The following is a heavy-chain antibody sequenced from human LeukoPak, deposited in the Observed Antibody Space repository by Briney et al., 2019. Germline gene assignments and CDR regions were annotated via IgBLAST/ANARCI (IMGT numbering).Heavy chain of an antibody. Sequence: PGGSLRLSCAASGFTFSSYAMHWVRQAPGKRLEYVSAISSNGGSTYYANSVKGRFTISRDNSENTLYLQMGSLRAEDMAVYYCAREGEGAGFDYWGQGTLVTVSS. CDR1: GFTFSSYA. V-gene: IGHV3-64*01. J-gene: IGHJ4*02. D-gene: IGHD3-16*01. CDR3: AREGEGAGFDY. CDR2: ISSNGGST.